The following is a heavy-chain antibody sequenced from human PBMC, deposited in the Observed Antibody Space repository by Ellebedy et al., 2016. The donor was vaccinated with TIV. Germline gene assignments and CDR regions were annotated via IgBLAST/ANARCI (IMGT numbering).Heavy chain of an antibody. CDR1: RFTFSTYS. V-gene: IGHV3-48*02. Sequence: GESLKISCEASRFTFSTYSMNWVRQAPGKGLEWISYIGSRSGIFRYADSVKSRFTISRDNAKNSLYLQVDSLRDEDTAVYYCARGGGSGTYYSFDYWGRGTLVTVSS. J-gene: IGHJ4*02. D-gene: IGHD3-10*01. CDR2: IGSRSGIF. CDR3: ARGGGSGTYYSFDY.